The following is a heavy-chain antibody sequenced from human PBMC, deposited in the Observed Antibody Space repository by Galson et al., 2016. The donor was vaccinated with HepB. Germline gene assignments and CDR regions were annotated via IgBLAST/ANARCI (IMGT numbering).Heavy chain of an antibody. CDR3: AKRTSNFNY. CDR1: GFTFSSYG. CDR2: ISSGGGST. D-gene: IGHD3-3*02. V-gene: IGHV3-23*01. Sequence: SLRLSCAASGFTFSSYGMNWVRHAPGQGLEWVSSISSGGGSTYYADSVKGRFTISRDDSENTLYLQMNSRRADDTAVYFCAKRTSNFNYWGQGTLVTVSS. J-gene: IGHJ4*02.